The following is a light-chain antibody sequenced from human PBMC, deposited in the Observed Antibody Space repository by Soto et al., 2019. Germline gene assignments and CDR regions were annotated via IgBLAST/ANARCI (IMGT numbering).Light chain of an antibody. CDR3: QQYNGYRWT. V-gene: IGKV1-5*03. J-gene: IGKJ1*01. CDR2: KTS. Sequence: DVQMTQSPSSLSASLVDRVTITGRASQSISNWLAWYQQKPGKAPKILIYKTSSLESGVPSRFSGSGSGTEFTLTISSLQPDDFATYYCQQYNGYRWTFGQGTKVDNK. CDR1: QSISNW.